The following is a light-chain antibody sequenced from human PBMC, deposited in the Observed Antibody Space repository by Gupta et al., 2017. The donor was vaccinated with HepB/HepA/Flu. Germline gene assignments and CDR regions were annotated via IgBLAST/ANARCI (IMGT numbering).Light chain of an antibody. CDR3: QQYGSSPSST. Sequence: EIVLTQSPGTLSLSPRERATLSCRASQSVSSSYLAWYQQKPGQAPRLLIYGASSRATGIPDRFSGSGSGTDFTLTISRLEPEDFAVYYCQQYGSSPSSTFGQGTRLEIK. CDR1: QSVSSSY. CDR2: GAS. V-gene: IGKV3-20*01. J-gene: IGKJ5*01.